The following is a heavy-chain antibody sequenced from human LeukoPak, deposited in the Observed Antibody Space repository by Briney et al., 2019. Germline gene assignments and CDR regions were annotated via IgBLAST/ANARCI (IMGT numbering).Heavy chain of an antibody. V-gene: IGHV3-21*01. CDR1: GFTFSSYS. CDR2: ISSSSSYI. J-gene: IGHJ1*01. D-gene: IGHD5-24*01. Sequence: GGSLRLSCAASGFTFSSYSMNWVRQAPGKGLEWVSSISSSSSYIYYADSVKGRFTISRDNAKNSLYLQMNSLRAEDTAVYYCARSIGVATIYPPNAEYFQHWGQGTLVTVSS. CDR3: ARSIGVATIYPPNAEYFQH.